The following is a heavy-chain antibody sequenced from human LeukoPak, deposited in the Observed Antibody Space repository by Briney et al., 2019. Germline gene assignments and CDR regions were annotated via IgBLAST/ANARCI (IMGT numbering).Heavy chain of an antibody. CDR2: ISGSGGST. Sequence: GGSLRLSCAASGFVFKNYWMSWVRQAPGKGLEWVSAISGSGGSTYYADSVKGRFTISRDNSKNTLYLQMNSLRAEDTAVYYCAKERTYYYDSSGYTTPSTSWGQGTLVTVSS. V-gene: IGHV3-23*01. CDR3: AKERTYYYDSSGYTTPSTS. J-gene: IGHJ5*02. D-gene: IGHD3-22*01. CDR1: GFVFKNYW.